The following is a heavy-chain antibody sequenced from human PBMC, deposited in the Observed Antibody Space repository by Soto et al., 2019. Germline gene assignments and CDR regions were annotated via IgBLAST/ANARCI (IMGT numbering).Heavy chain of an antibody. CDR3: ARHVQVSSSYFDY. CDR1: GGSISRSSYY. Sequence: SETLSLTCTVSGGSISRSSYYWGWIRQPPGKGLEWIGSIYYSGSTYYNPSLKCRVTISVDTSKNQFSLKLSSVTAADTAVYYCARHVQVSSSYFDYWGQGTQVTVSS. J-gene: IGHJ4*02. CDR2: IYYSGST. V-gene: IGHV4-39*01. D-gene: IGHD6-6*01.